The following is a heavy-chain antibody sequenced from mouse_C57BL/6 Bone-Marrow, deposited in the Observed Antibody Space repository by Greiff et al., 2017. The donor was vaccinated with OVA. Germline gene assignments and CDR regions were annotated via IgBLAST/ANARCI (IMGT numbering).Heavy chain of an antibody. V-gene: IGHV1-9*01. D-gene: IGHD1-1*02. CDR2: IFPGSGGT. J-gene: IGHJ3*01. CDR1: GYTFTGYW. Sequence: VQLQESGAELMKPGASVKLSCKATGYTFTGYWIEWVKQRPGHGLEWIGEIFPGSGGTNYNEKFKGKATFTVATSSNPAYMQLSSLTTEDAAIYYCASEGGSYVGYAYWGQGTLVTVAA. CDR3: ASEGGSYVGYAY.